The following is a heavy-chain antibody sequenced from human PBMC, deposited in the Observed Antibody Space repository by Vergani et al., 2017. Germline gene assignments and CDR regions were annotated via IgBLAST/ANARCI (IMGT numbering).Heavy chain of an antibody. Sequence: ELQLVESGGGLVQPGGSLRLSCAASGFTVSGNHMTWVRQAPGKGLEWVSHIYSGDETYYADSVEGRVTISRDTSKNTLHLQKNNLRVEDTAVYYCARGNYYGSGTYVDPWGQGTLVTVSS. CDR1: GFTVSGNH. J-gene: IGHJ5*02. V-gene: IGHV3-66*02. CDR3: ARGNYYGSGTYVDP. CDR2: IYSGDET. D-gene: IGHD3-10*01.